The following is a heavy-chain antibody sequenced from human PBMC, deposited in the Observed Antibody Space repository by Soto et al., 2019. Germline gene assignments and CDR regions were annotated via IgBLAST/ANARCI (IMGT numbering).Heavy chain of an antibody. CDR3: AREASSGWYRWFDP. D-gene: IGHD6-19*01. CDR1: GFTFSSYA. Sequence: PGGSLRLSCAASGFTFSSYAMHWVRQAPGKGLEWVAVISYDGSNKYYADSVKGRFTISRDNSKNTLYLQMNSLRAEDTAVYYCAREASSGWYRWFDPWGQGTLVTVSS. V-gene: IGHV3-30-3*01. J-gene: IGHJ5*02. CDR2: ISYDGSNK.